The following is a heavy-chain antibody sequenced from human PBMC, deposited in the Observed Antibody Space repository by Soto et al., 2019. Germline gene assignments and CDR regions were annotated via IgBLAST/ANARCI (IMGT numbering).Heavy chain of an antibody. V-gene: IGHV4-30-4*01. Sequence: QVQLQESGPGLVKPSQTLSLTCTVSGGSISSGDYYWSWIRQPPGKGLEWIGYIYYSGSTYYNPSLKSRVTISVDTSKNQFSLKLSSVTAADTAVYYCARDGGGYSSSSIWIDPWGQGTLVTVSS. CDR3: ARDGGGYSSSSIWIDP. D-gene: IGHD6-6*01. CDR2: IYYSGST. J-gene: IGHJ5*02. CDR1: GGSISSGDYY.